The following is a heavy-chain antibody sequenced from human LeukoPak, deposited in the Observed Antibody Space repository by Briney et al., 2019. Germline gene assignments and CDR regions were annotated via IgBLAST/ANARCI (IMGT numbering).Heavy chain of an antibody. Sequence: PGGSLRLSCAASGFTFSSYGMHWVRQAPGKGLEWVAFIRYDGSNKYYADSVKGRFTISRGNSKNTLYLQMNSLRAEDTAVCYCAKDTRSRGSSGWYYGYFDYWGQGTLVTVSS. CDR2: IRYDGSNK. J-gene: IGHJ4*02. CDR1: GFTFSSYG. CDR3: AKDTRSRGSSGWYYGYFDY. D-gene: IGHD6-19*01. V-gene: IGHV3-30*02.